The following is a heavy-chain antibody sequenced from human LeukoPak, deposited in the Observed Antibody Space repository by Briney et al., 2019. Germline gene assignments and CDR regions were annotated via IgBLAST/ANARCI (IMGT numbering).Heavy chain of an antibody. D-gene: IGHD1-7*01. J-gene: IGHJ4*02. CDR1: GFTFSDYS. CDR3: APTCGTTSPFDY. CDR2: ISSSGSTI. V-gene: IGHV3-11*01. Sequence: GGSLRLSCAASGFTFSDYSMSWIRQAPGKGLEWVSYISSSGSTIYYADSVKGRFHISRDNAKNSLYLQMNSLRAEDTAVYYCAPTCGTTSPFDYWGQGTLVTVSS.